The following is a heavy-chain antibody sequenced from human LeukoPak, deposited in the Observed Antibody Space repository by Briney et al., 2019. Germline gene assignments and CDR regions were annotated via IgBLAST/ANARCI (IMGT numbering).Heavy chain of an antibody. D-gene: IGHD3-10*01. CDR1: GFIVSSYY. CDR2: IYSGGTT. J-gene: IGHJ2*01. V-gene: IGHV3-53*01. Sequence: PGGSLRLSCAASGFIVSSYYMSWVRQAPGKGLEWVSVIYSGGTTHYADSVRGRFTISRDNSKNTLYPQMNSLRAEDTAVYYCARDFYGSGSHRYFDLWGRGTLVTVSS. CDR3: ARDFYGSGSHRYFDL.